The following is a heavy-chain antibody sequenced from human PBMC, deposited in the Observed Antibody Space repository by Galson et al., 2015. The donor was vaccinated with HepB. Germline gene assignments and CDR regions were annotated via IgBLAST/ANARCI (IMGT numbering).Heavy chain of an antibody. D-gene: IGHD1-1*01. J-gene: IGHJ6*02. V-gene: IGHV3-53*01. CDR3: VRPLQRLDGMDV. Sequence: SLRLSCAASQFTVNTKYMCWVRQAPGKGLEWVAIIFSGGSTSYADSVKGRFTISRDNSKNTVFLQMNRLRAEDTAVYYCVRPLQRLDGMDVWGQGTTVTVS. CDR2: IFSGGST. CDR1: QFTVNTKY.